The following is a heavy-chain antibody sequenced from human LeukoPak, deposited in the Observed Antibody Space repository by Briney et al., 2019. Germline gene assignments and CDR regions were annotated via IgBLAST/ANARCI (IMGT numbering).Heavy chain of an antibody. CDR2: IDPSDSYT. CDR1: GYIFTSYW. CDR3: ASGVGATLDY. J-gene: IGHJ4*02. Sequence: GESLRISCKGSGYIFTSYWISWVRQLPGKGLEWMGRIDPSDSYTNYSPSFQGHVTISADKSISTAYLQWSSLKASDTAMYYCASGVGATLDYWGQGTLVTVSS. V-gene: IGHV5-10-1*01. D-gene: IGHD1-26*01.